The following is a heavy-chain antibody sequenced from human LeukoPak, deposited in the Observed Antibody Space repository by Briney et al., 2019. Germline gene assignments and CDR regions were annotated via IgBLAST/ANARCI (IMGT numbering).Heavy chain of an antibody. Sequence: GGSLRLSCAASGFTVSNNYMSWVRQAPGKGLGWIAVIYSGGSTFHADSVKGRFIISRDNSKNTLYLQMNSLRVEDTAVYYCATGTHPGNWGQGTLVTVSS. J-gene: IGHJ4*02. CDR1: GFTVSNNY. CDR3: ATGTHPGN. V-gene: IGHV3-66*01. CDR2: IYSGGST. D-gene: IGHD1-26*01.